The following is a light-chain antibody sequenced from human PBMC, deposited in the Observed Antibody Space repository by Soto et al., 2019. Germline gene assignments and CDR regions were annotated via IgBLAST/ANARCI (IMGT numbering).Light chain of an antibody. CDR3: CSDAGRSTYV. CDR1: GSYNF. CDR2: EVS. Sequence: QSVLNQPASVYGSPGQSITISCTVGSYNFVSWYQQHPGTAPKVLIYEVSKRPSGVSDRFSGSKSGNTASLTISGLQAEDEADYYCCSDAGRSTYVFGTGTKVTV. V-gene: IGLV2-23*02. J-gene: IGLJ1*01.